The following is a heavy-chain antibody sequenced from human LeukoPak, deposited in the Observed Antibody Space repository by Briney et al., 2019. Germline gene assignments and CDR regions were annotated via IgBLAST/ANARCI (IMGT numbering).Heavy chain of an antibody. D-gene: IGHD5-12*01. J-gene: IGHJ4*02. V-gene: IGHV3-7*02. Sequence: PGGSLRLSCAASGFIFSDFWMTWVRQAPGRGLEWVAHINQDGSEKHSVDSVRGRLTISRDNVKNSLFLQLNSLRVEDTAVYYCARAMRSGYDFWGPGTLVTVSP. CDR2: INQDGSEK. CDR3: ARAMRSGYDF. CDR1: GFIFSDFW.